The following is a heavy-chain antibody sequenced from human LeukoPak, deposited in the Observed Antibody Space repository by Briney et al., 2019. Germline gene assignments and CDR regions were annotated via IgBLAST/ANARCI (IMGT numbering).Heavy chain of an antibody. CDR1: GYSISSGYY. J-gene: IGHJ4*02. Sequence: SETLSLTCTVSGYSISSGYYWGWIRQPPGKGLEWIGSIYHSGSTYYNPSLKSRVTISVDTSKNQFPLKLSSVTAADTAVYYCARGDPSDFWSGSLYYFDYWGQGTLVTVSS. D-gene: IGHD3-3*01. CDR2: IYHSGST. V-gene: IGHV4-38-2*02. CDR3: ARGDPSDFWSGSLYYFDY.